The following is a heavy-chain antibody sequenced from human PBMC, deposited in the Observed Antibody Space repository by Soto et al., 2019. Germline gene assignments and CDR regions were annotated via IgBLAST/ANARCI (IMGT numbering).Heavy chain of an antibody. Sequence: GGSLRLSCAAFGFTFSSYAMSWVRQAPGKGLEWVSAISGSGGSTYCADSVKGRFTISRDNSKNTLYLQMNSLRAEDTAVYYCAKDGSYTAMVPIDYWGQGTLVTVSS. D-gene: IGHD5-18*01. CDR2: ISGSGGST. CDR3: AKDGSYTAMVPIDY. J-gene: IGHJ4*02. V-gene: IGHV3-23*01. CDR1: GFTFSSYA.